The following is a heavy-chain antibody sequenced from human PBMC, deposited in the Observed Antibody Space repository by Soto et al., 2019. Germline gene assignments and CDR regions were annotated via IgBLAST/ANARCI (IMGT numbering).Heavy chain of an antibody. Sequence: QITLKESGPTLVKPTQTLTLTCTFSGFSLSTSGVGVGWIRQPPGKALEWLALIYWDDDKRYSPSLKSRLTITKDTSKNQVVLTMTNMDPVDTATYYCAHNHRWGSGSYYHPDYWGQGTLVTVSS. CDR3: AHNHRWGSGSYYHPDY. V-gene: IGHV2-5*02. J-gene: IGHJ4*02. CDR1: GFSLSTSGVG. CDR2: IYWDDDK. D-gene: IGHD3-10*01.